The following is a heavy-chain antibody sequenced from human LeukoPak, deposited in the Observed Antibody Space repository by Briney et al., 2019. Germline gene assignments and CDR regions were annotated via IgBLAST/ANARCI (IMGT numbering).Heavy chain of an antibody. J-gene: IGHJ5*02. CDR1: GFTFSSYW. CDR2: IKQDGSEK. V-gene: IGHV3-7*01. CDR3: AVGADSGDYGGFDP. D-gene: IGHD4-17*01. Sequence: PGGSLRLSCAASGFTFSSYWMSWVRQAPGKELEWVANIKQDGSEKYYVDSVKGRFTISRDNAKNSLYLQMNSLRAEDTAVYYCAVGADSGDYGGFDPWGQGTLVTVSS.